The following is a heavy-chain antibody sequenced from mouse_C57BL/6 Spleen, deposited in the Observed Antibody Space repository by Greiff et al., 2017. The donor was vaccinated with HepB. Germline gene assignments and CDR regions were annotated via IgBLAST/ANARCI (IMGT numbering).Heavy chain of an antibody. CDR3: ARGGLPYYAMDY. J-gene: IGHJ4*01. CDR2: IYPGDGDT. V-gene: IGHV1-82*01. D-gene: IGHD2-2*01. Sequence: VKLQESGPELVKPGASVKISCKASGYAFSSSWMNWVKQRPGKGLEWIGRIYPGDGDTNYNGKFKGKATLTADKSSSTAYMQLSSLTSEDSAVYFCARGGLPYYAMDYWGQGTSVTVSS. CDR1: GYAFSSSW.